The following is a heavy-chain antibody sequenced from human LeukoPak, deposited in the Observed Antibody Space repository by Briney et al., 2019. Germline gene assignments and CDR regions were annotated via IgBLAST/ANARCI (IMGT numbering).Heavy chain of an antibody. V-gene: IGHV1-46*01. D-gene: IGHD3-22*01. J-gene: IGHJ3*02. CDR3: ARELGEDSSGYYFCAFDI. CDR2: INPSGGST. Sequence: ASVKVSCKASGYTFTSYYMHWVRQAPGQGLEWMGIINPSGGSTSYAQKFQGRVTMTRDTSTSTVYMELSSLRSEDTAVYYCARELGEDSSGYYFCAFDIWGQGTMVTVSS. CDR1: GYTFTSYY.